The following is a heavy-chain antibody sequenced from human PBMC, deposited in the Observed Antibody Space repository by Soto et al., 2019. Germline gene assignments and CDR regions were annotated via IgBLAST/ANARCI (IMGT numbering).Heavy chain of an antibody. J-gene: IGHJ4*02. CDR3: ARAVRSYYYDSSCDGYYFDY. V-gene: IGHV1-69*01. CDR1: GGTFSSYA. CDR2: IIPIFGTA. D-gene: IGHD3-22*01. Sequence: QVQLVQSGAEVKKPGSSVKVSCKASGGTFSSYAISWVRQAPGQGLEWMGGIIPIFGTANYAQKFQGRVTITANESTSTAYMELSSLRSEDTAVYYCARAVRSYYYDSSCDGYYFDYWGQGTLVTVSS.